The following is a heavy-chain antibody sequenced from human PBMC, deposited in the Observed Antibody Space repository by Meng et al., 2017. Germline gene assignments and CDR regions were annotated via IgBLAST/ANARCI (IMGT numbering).Heavy chain of an antibody. Sequence: QVQLGQPGDEVKKPGASVKVSCKPSGYNFPDYYIPWVRQAPGQGLEWMGRIDPKNGDTHYAQKFQGRVTMTGDTSISTAYMDLSGLRSDDTAVYYCARDEDISAAGKLFGDYWGQGTLVTVSS. V-gene: IGHV1-2*06. CDR2: IDPKNGDT. D-gene: IGHD6-13*01. CDR1: GYNFPDYY. J-gene: IGHJ4*02. CDR3: ARDEDISAAGKLFGDY.